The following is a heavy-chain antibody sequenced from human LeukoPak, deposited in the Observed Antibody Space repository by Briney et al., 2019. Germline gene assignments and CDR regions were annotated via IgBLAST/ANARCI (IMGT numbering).Heavy chain of an antibody. V-gene: IGHV3-30-3*01. CDR2: ISYDGSNK. CDR1: GFTFSSYA. J-gene: IGHJ5*02. D-gene: IGHD2-2*01. CDR3: ARDSTDDSWFDP. Sequence: GGSLRLSCAASGFTFSSYAMHWVRQAPGKGLEWVAVISYDGSNKYYADSVKGRFTTSRDNSKNTLYLQMNSLRAEDTAVYYCARDSTDDSWFDPWGQGTLVTVSS.